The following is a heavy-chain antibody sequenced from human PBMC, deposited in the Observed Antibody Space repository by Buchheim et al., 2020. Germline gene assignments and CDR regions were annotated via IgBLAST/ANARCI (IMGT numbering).Heavy chain of an antibody. Sequence: QVQLVESGGGVVQPGRSLRLSCAASGFTFSSSGMHWVRQAPGKGLEWVAVIWYSGSNKYYADSVTVRFTISRDNSKNTLYLPMNSLRAEDTAVYYCARDPKYGKFPYYYYGMDVWGQGTT. CDR2: IWYSGSNK. CDR1: GFTFSSSG. CDR3: ARDPKYGKFPYYYYGMDV. D-gene: IGHD4-17*01. V-gene: IGHV3-33*01. J-gene: IGHJ6*02.